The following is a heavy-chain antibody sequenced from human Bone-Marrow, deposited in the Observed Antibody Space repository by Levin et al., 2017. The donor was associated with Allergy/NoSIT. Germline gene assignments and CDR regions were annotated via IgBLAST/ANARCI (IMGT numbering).Heavy chain of an antibody. CDR3: ARAVDCTNGVCYLFDY. D-gene: IGHD2-8*01. CDR1: GFTFSSYG. V-gene: IGHV3-33*01. Sequence: RTGGSLRLSCAASGFTFSSYGMHWVRQAPGKGLEWVAVIWYDGSNKYYADSVKGRFTISRDNSKNTLYLQMNSLRAEDTAVYYCARAVDCTNGVCYLFDYWGQGTLVTVSS. J-gene: IGHJ4*02. CDR2: IWYDGSNK.